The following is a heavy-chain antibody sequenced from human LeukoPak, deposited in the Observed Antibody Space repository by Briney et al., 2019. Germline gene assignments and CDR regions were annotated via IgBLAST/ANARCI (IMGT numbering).Heavy chain of an antibody. V-gene: IGHV3-23*01. CDR3: VKNLKGTWVLHPYDC. CDR1: GFTFNNFV. J-gene: IGHJ4*02. D-gene: IGHD1-26*01. CDR2: INVNGGRT. Sequence: GGSLRLSCTPSGFTFNNFVMTWVRQAPGKGLDWVASINVNGGRTFYAYSVKRRCTISRDNSNNTLSLQLHSLKAECTAVYYCVKNLKGTWVLHPYDCWGQGALVTVS.